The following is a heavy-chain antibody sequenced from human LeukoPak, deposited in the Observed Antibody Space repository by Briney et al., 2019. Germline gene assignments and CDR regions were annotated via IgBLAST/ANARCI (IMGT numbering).Heavy chain of an antibody. V-gene: IGHV3-43*02. CDR1: GFTFADHV. J-gene: IGHJ4*02. Sequence: GGSLRLSCVASGFTFADHVFHWIRQVPGKGLEWLAFISEDDDTYYADSVQGRFTISRDNSKNSLYFELQSLTTDDAALYYCVKEASDPYFFDFWGQGTLVTVSS. CDR3: VKEASDPYFFDF. CDR2: ISEDDDT.